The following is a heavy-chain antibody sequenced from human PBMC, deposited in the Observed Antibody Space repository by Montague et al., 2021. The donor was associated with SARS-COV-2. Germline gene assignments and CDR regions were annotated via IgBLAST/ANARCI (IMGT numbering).Heavy chain of an antibody. V-gene: IGHV3-23*03. CDR1: GFPFSSYA. J-gene: IGHJ6*02. CDR3: ATAAIVQGRYYYYGMDV. Sequence: SLSLSLSAPGFPFSSYAMSWVRQAPGKGLEWVSVIYSGGSSTYYADSVKGRFTISRDNSKNTLYLQMNSLRAEDTAVYYCATAAIVQGRYYYYGMDVWGQGTTVTVSS. CDR2: IYSGGSST. D-gene: IGHD2-2*01.